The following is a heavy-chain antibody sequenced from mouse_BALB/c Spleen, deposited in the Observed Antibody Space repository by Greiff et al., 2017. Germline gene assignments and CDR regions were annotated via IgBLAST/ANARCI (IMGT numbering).Heavy chain of an antibody. J-gene: IGHJ2*01. CDR1: GYTFTSYT. Sequence: VMLVESAAELARPGASVKMSCKASGYTFTSYTMHWVKQRPGQGLEWIGYINPSSGYTNYNQKFKDKATLTADKSSSTAYMQLSSLTSEDSAVYYCARKETYGNYGVYFDYWGQGTTLTVSS. CDR2: INPSSGYT. D-gene: IGHD2-10*02. V-gene: IGHV1-4*01. CDR3: ARKETYGNYGVYFDY.